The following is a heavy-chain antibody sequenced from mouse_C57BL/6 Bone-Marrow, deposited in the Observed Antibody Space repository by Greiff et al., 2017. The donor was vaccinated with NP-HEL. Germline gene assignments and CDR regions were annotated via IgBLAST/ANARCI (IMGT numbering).Heavy chain of an antibody. CDR2: ISNLAYSI. CDR3: ARLDGYGFAY. V-gene: IGHV5-15*01. J-gene: IGHJ3*01. CDR1: GFTFSDYG. D-gene: IGHD2-2*01. Sequence: DVMLVESGGGLVQPGGSLKLSCAASGFTFSDYGMAWVRQAPRQGPEWVAFISNLAYSIYYADTVTGRFTISRENAKNTLYLEMSSLRSEDTAMYYCARLDGYGFAYWGQGTLVTVSA.